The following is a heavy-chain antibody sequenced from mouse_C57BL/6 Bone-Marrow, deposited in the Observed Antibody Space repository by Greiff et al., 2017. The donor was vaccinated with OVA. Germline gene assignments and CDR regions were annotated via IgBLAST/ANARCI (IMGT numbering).Heavy chain of an antibody. CDR3: ARDIYDGYYRAY. CDR2: ISYDGSN. J-gene: IGHJ3*01. V-gene: IGHV3-6*01. Sequence: EVKLVESGPGLVKPSQSLSLTCSVTGYSITSGYYWNWIRQFPGNKLEWMGYISYDGSNNYNPSLKNRISITRDTSKNQFFLKLNSVTTEDTATYYCARDIYDGYYRAYWGQGTLVTVSA. D-gene: IGHD2-3*01. CDR1: GYSITSGYY.